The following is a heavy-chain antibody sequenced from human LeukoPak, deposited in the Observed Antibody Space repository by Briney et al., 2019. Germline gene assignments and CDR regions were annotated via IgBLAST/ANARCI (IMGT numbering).Heavy chain of an antibody. Sequence: GRSLRLSCAASGFTFSSYAMHWVRQAPGKGLEWVAVISYDGSNKYYADSVKGRFTISRDNSKNTLYLQMNSLRAEDTAVYYCAREMWLVSDGPGPLDYWGQGTLVTVSS. D-gene: IGHD6-19*01. CDR2: ISYDGSNK. J-gene: IGHJ4*02. CDR3: AREMWLVSDGPGPLDY. CDR1: GFTFSSYA. V-gene: IGHV3-30-3*01.